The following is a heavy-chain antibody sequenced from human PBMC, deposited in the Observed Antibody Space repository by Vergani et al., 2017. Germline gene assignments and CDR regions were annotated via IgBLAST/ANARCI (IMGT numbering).Heavy chain of an antibody. CDR1: GFTFSSYA. J-gene: IGHJ4*02. CDR2: ISYDGSNK. Sequence: VQLLESGGGVVQPGRSLRLSCAASGFTFSSYAMHWVRQAPGKGLEWVAVISYDGSNKYYADSVKGRFTISRDNSKNTLYLQMNSLRAEDTAVYYCARILGRWRQFELDYWGQGTLVTVSS. CDR3: ARILGRWRQFELDY. V-gene: IGHV3-30-3*01. D-gene: IGHD5-24*01.